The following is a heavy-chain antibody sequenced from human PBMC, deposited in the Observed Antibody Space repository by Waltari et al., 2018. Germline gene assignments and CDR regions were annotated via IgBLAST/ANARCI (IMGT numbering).Heavy chain of an antibody. J-gene: IGHJ4*02. CDR3: ARDPLPGPPDFFDY. Sequence: QVQLVESGGGVVQPGRSLSLSCAASGFTFSTYVVHWVRQAPGKGLEWLAVMSPDGGLSYYADSVKGRFTISRDNSRNTLFLQMNGLRPDDTAVYFCARDPLPGPPDFFDYWGQGTLVSVSS. D-gene: IGHD1-1*01. CDR2: MSPDGGLS. V-gene: IGHV3-30*01. CDR1: GFTFSTYV.